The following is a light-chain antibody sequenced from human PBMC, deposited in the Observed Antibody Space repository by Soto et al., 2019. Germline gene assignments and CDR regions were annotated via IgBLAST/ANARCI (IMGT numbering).Light chain of an antibody. J-gene: IGLJ3*02. CDR3: CSYAECATRV. CDR1: SSDVGSYNL. CDR2: EDT. V-gene: IGLV2-23*01. Sequence: QSALTQPASVSGSPGQSITIPCTGTSSDVGSYNLVSWYQQHPGNAPKLIIYEDTIRPSGVSNRFSGSKSGNTASLTISGLQPEDEADYYCCSYAECATRVFGGGTKLTVL.